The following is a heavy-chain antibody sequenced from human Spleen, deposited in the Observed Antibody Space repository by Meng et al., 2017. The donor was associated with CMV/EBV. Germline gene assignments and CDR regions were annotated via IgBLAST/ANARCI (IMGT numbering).Heavy chain of an antibody. CDR3: VRETSSWYRFDY. D-gene: IGHD6-13*01. CDR1: GYTFTSYA. V-gene: IGHV7-4-1*02. J-gene: IGHJ4*02. Sequence: QLQLVQSGAEVKKPGAAVKVSCKASGYTFTSYAMNWVLQAPGQGLEWMGWINTNTGNPTYAQGFTGRFVLSLDTSGSTAYLQISSLKAEDSAVYYCVRETSSWYRFDYWGQGTLVTVSS. CDR2: INTNTGNP.